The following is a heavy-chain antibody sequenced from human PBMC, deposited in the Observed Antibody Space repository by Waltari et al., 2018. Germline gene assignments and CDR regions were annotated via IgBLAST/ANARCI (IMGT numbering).Heavy chain of an antibody. J-gene: IGHJ3*02. V-gene: IGHV3-9*01. CDR1: GFIFDDYA. CDR2: ISWNSGRI. D-gene: IGHD3-10*01. CDR3: VKDMASGSYEAPDAFDI. Sequence: EVQLVASGGGLAQPGRSLRLSCAASGFIFDDYAIHWVRQTPRKGLEWVSSISWNSGRIGYVDSVRGRFIVSRDNAKNSLYLQMNSLRAEDTALYYCVKDMASGSYEAPDAFDIWGQGTMVTVSS.